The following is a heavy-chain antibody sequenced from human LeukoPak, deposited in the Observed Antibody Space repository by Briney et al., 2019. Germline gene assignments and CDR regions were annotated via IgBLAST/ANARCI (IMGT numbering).Heavy chain of an antibody. D-gene: IGHD3-3*01. CDR3: AKARGYGFLEWLLYDY. CDR2: IYSGGST. J-gene: IGHJ4*02. Sequence: GGSLRLSCAASGFTFSSYSMSWVRQAPGKGLEWVSVIYSGGSTYYADSVKGRFTISRDNSKNTLYLQMNSLRAEDTAVYYCAKARGYGFLEWLLYDYWGQGTLVTVSS. CDR1: GFTFSSYS. V-gene: IGHV3-66*01.